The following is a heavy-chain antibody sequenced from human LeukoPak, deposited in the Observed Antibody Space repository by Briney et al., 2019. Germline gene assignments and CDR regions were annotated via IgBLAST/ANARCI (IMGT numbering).Heavy chain of an antibody. CDR3: ARMVRGVINPCDH. CDR2: ISNSGSFT. D-gene: IGHD3-10*01. Sequence: PGGSLRLSCAASGFIFSDYSVNWVRQAPGRGLEWVSAISNSGSFTYFADAVKGRFTISRDNSKNTLFLQMNSLRVDDTAVYYCARMVRGVINPCDHWGQGTLVTVSS. J-gene: IGHJ4*02. CDR1: GFIFSDYS. V-gene: IGHV3-23*01.